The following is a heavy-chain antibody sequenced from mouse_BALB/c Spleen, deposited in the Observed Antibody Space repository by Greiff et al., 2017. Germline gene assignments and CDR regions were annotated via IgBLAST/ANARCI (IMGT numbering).Heavy chain of an antibody. J-gene: IGHJ2*01. Sequence: EVQGVESGPGLVKPSQSLSLTCTVTGYSITSDYAWNWIRQFPGNKLEWMGYISYSGSTSYNPSLKSRISITRDTSKNQFFLQLNSVTTEDTATYYCARSHYGSRNYFDYWGQGTTLTVSS. CDR2: ISYSGST. CDR3: ARSHYGSRNYFDY. V-gene: IGHV3-2*02. CDR1: GYSITSDYA. D-gene: IGHD1-1*01.